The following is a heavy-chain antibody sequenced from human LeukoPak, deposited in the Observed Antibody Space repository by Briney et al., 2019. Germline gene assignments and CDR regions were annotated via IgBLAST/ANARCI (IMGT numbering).Heavy chain of an antibody. V-gene: IGHV1-18*04. D-gene: IGHD1-26*01. Sequence: ASVKVSCKASGYTFTSYGFSWVRQAPGQGLERMGWISAYNGNTNYAQKYRDRVTMTTDTSTTTAHMELRSLTSDDTAVYYCARDSWARASESDYWGQGTLVTVSS. J-gene: IGHJ4*02. CDR1: GYTFTSYG. CDR2: ISAYNGNT. CDR3: ARDSWARASESDY.